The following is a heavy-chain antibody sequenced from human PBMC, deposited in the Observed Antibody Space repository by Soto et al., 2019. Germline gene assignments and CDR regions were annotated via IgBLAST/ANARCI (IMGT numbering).Heavy chain of an antibody. J-gene: IGHJ4*02. CDR3: AHRQIHSGNWDCGVLDY. CDR2: IYWDDDK. V-gene: IGHV2-5*02. D-gene: IGHD1-7*01. Sequence: QITLKESGPTLVAPTQTLTLTGTLSGFSISTSGVGVAWIRQPPGKALEWLAVIYWDDDKRYNPSLRNRLTVTKDTSKNQVVLAVTNMDPVDTATYYCAHRQIHSGNWDCGVLDYWGPGTLVTISA. CDR1: GFSISTSGVG.